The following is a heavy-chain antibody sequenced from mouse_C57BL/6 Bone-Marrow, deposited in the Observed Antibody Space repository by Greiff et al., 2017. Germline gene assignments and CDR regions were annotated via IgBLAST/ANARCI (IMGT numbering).Heavy chain of an antibody. J-gene: IGHJ3*01. D-gene: IGHD2-3*01. V-gene: IGHV1-81*01. CDR3: ARSVRLLAWFAY. CDR1: GYTFTSYG. CDR2: IYPRSGNT. Sequence: VQLQQSGAELARPGASVKLSCKASGYTFTSYGISWVKQRTGQGLEWIGEIYPRSGNTYYNEKFKGKATLTADKSSSTAYMALRSLTSEDSAVYFCARSVRLLAWFAYWGQGTLVTVSA.